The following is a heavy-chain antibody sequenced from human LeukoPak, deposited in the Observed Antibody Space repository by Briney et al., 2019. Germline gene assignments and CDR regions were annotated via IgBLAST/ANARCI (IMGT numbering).Heavy chain of an antibody. CDR1: GFTFRTYW. J-gene: IGHJ6*03. Sequence: GGSLRLSCEASGFTFRTYWMSWVRQTPGKGLEWVANIQKDGSEKYYVDSVKGRFTISRDNAKNSLYLQMNSLRGEDTAVYYCASYSSGGRRYYYYYMDVWGKGTTVTVSS. CDR2: IQKDGSEK. D-gene: IGHD6-19*01. V-gene: IGHV3-7*01. CDR3: ASYSSGGRRYYYYYMDV.